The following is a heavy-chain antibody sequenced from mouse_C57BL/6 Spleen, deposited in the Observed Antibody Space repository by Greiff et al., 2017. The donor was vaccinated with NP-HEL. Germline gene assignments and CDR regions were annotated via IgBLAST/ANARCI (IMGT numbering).Heavy chain of an antibody. V-gene: IGHV1-59*01. J-gene: IGHJ2*01. CDR3: ARGRITTVVRFDY. Sequence: QVQLQQSGAELVRPGTSVKLSCKASGYTFTSYWMHWVKQRPGQGLEWIGVIDPSDSYTNYNQKFKGKATLTVDTSSSTAYMQLSSLTSEDSAVYYCARGRITTVVRFDYWGQGTTLTVSS. CDR1: GYTFTSYW. D-gene: IGHD1-1*01. CDR2: IDPSDSYT.